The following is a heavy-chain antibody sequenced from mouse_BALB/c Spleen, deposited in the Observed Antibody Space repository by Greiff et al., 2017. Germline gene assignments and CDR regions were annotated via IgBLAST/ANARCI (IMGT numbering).Heavy chain of an antibody. CDR1: GYTFTNYW. V-gene: IGHV1-63*02. D-gene: IGHD2-3*01. Sequence: QVHVKQSGAELVRPGTSVKMSCKAAGYTFTNYWIGWVKQRPGHGLEWIGDIYPGGGYTNYNEKFKGKATLTADTSSSTAYMQLSSLTSEDSAIYYCARDGIGGFSYAMDYWGQGTSVTVSS. CDR3: ARDGIGGFSYAMDY. J-gene: IGHJ4*01. CDR2: IYPGGGYT.